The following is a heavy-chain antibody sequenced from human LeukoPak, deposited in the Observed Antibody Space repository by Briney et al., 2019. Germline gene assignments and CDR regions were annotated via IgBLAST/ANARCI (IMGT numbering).Heavy chain of an antibody. Sequence: GGPLRLSCAASGFSFSSYGLHWVRQAPGKGLEWVSAISYDGKNIHYADSVKGRFTISRDNSRNTVYLQMNSLRVEDTAVYYCARTYSRESGYDFAFYYWGQGTRVTVSS. CDR3: ARTYSRESGYDFAFYY. D-gene: IGHD5-12*01. V-gene: IGHV3-33*01. J-gene: IGHJ4*02. CDR1: GFSFSSYG. CDR2: ISYDGKNI.